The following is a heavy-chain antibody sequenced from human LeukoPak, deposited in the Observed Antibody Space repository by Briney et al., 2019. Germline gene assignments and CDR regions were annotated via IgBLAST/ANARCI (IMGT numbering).Heavy chain of an antibody. Sequence: GGSLRLSCEASGFTFSRYSMNWVRQAPGKGLEWVSSISSSSSFIYYADSVKGRFTISRDNAKNSLYLQMNSLRAEDTAVYYCARDPPLGSCSTISCPHLDYWGQGTLVTVSS. CDR3: ARDPPLGSCSTISCPHLDY. J-gene: IGHJ4*02. CDR2: ISSSSSFI. V-gene: IGHV3-21*01. CDR1: GFTFSRYS. D-gene: IGHD2-2*01.